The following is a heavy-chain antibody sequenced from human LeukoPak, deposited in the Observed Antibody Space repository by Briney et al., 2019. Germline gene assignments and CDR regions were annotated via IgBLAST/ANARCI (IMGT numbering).Heavy chain of an antibody. V-gene: IGHV1-2*06. CDR3: ARISQQLVPPYFDY. D-gene: IGHD6-13*01. CDR2: INPNSGGT. J-gene: IGHJ4*02. Sequence: GASVKVSCKASGYTFTVYYMHWVRQAPGQGLEWMGRINPNSGGTNYAQKFQGRVTMTRDTSISTAYMELSRLRSDDTAVYYCARISQQLVPPYFDYWGQGTLVTVSS. CDR1: GYTFTVYY.